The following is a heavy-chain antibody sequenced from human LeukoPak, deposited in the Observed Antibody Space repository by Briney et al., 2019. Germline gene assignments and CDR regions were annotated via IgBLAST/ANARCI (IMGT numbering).Heavy chain of an antibody. CDR3: ARGATTVTTLFY. J-gene: IGHJ4*02. CDR2: ISSSSSTT. Sequence: GGSLRLSCAASGFTFSSYSMNWVRQAPGKGLEWVSYISSSSSTTYYADSVKGRFTISRDNAKNSLYLQMNSLRAEDTAVYYCARGATTVTTLFYWGQGTLVTVSS. V-gene: IGHV3-48*01. D-gene: IGHD4-17*01. CDR1: GFTFSSYS.